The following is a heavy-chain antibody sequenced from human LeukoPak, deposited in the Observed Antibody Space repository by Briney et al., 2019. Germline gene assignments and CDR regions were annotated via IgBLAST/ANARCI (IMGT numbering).Heavy chain of an antibody. D-gene: IGHD1-26*01. J-gene: IGHJ3*02. Sequence: SETLSLTCTVSGGSISSSSYYWGWIRQPPGKGLEWIGSIYYSGSTYYNPSLKSRVTISVDTSKNQFSLKLTSVTAADTAMYYCARDPQVGATSLYAFDIWGQGTMVTVSS. CDR1: GGSISSSSYY. CDR2: IYYSGST. V-gene: IGHV4-39*07. CDR3: ARDPQVGATSLYAFDI.